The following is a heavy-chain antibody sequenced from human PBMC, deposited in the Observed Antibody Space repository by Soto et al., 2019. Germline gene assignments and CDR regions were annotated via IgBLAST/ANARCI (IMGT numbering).Heavy chain of an antibody. CDR2: ISAYNGNT. CDR1: GYTFTSYG. J-gene: IGHJ3*02. V-gene: IGHV1-18*01. D-gene: IGHD3-3*01. Sequence: ASVKVSCKASGYTFTSYGISWVRQAPGQGLEWMGWISAYNGNTNYAQKLQGRVTMTTDTSTSTAYMELRSLRSDDTAVYYCARALYNDDFWSGYTYDAFDIWGQGTMVTVSS. CDR3: ARALYNDDFWSGYTYDAFDI.